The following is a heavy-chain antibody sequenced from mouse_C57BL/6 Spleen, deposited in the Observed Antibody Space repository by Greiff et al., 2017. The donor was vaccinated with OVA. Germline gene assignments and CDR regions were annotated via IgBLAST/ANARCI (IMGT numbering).Heavy chain of an antibody. CDR2: IDPSDSET. Sequence: QVQLQQPGAELVRPGSSVKLSCKASGYTFTSYWMHWVKQRPIQGLEWIGNIDPSDSETHYNQKFKDKATLTVDKSSSTAYMQLSSLTSEDSAVYYCARITTVQLGYFDVWGTGTTVTVSS. D-gene: IGHD1-1*01. J-gene: IGHJ1*03. V-gene: IGHV1-52*01. CDR3: ARITTVQLGYFDV. CDR1: GYTFTSYW.